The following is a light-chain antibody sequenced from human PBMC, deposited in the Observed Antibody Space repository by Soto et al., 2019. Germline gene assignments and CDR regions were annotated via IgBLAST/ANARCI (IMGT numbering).Light chain of an antibody. J-gene: IGLJ1*01. CDR1: SSNIGAGYD. Sequence: QSVLTQPPSVSGAPGQRVTISCTGSSSNIGAGYDVHWYQQLPGTAPKLLIYENNKRPSGIPDRFSGSKSGTSATLGITGLQTGDEADYYCGTWDSSLSRGVFGTGTKVTVL. V-gene: IGLV1-51*02. CDR3: GTWDSSLSRGV. CDR2: ENN.